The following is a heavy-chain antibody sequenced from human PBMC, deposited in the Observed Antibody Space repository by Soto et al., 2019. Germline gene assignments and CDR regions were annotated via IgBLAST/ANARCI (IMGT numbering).Heavy chain of an antibody. Sequence: GGSLRLSCAASGFTFSSYAMSWVRQAPGKGLEWVSAISGSGGSTYYADSVKGRFTISRDDAKNTLYLQMNSLRAEDTAMYYCAKDPSTGGAHYWGQGTQVTVSS. CDR1: GFTFSSYA. J-gene: IGHJ1*01. CDR2: ISGSGGST. D-gene: IGHD2-15*01. CDR3: AKDPSTGGAHY. V-gene: IGHV3-23*01.